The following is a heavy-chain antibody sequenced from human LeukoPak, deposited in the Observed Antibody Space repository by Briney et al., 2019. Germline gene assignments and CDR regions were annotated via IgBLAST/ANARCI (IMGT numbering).Heavy chain of an antibody. D-gene: IGHD2-2*01. J-gene: IGHJ4*02. V-gene: IGHV3-7*01. CDR1: GFTFSSYW. CDR3: ARAVVPAAKPGPFGY. CDR2: IKQDGREK. Sequence: PGGSLRLSCAASGFTFSSYWMSWVRQAPGKGLEWVANIKQDGREKYYVDSVKGRFTISRDNAKNSLYLQMNSLRAEDTAVYYCARAVVPAAKPGPFGYWGQGTLVTVSS.